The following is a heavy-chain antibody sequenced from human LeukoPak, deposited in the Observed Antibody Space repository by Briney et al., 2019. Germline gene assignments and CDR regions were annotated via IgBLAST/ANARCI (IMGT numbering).Heavy chain of an antibody. D-gene: IGHD3-3*01. J-gene: IGHJ5*02. CDR3: ARGLRTYYDFWSGYYPNWFDP. CDR2: INHSGST. CDR1: GGSFSGYY. Sequence: SETLSLTCAVYGGSFSGYYWSWIRQPPGKGLEWIGVINHSGSTNYKPSLKSRVTISVDTSKNQFSLKLSSVTAADTAVYYCARGLRTYYDFWSGYYPNWFDPWGQRTQVTVSS. V-gene: IGHV4-34*01.